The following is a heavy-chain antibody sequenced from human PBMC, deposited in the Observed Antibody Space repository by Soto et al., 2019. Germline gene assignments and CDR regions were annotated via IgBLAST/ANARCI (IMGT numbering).Heavy chain of an antibody. Sequence: QVQLVQSGAEVKKPGSSVKVSCKASGGTFSSYAISWVRQAPGQGLEWMGGIIPIFGTANYAQKFQGRVTITADESTSAAYMELSSLRSEDTAVYYCAGKIVLVPAALYGMDVWGQGTTVTVSS. J-gene: IGHJ6*02. D-gene: IGHD2-2*01. V-gene: IGHV1-69*12. CDR1: GGTFSSYA. CDR3: AGKIVLVPAALYGMDV. CDR2: IIPIFGTA.